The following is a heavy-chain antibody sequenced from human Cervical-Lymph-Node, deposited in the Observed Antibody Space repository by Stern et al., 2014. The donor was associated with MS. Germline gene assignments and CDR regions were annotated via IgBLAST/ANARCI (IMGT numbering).Heavy chain of an antibody. CDR1: GFTFSGYG. Sequence: MQLVESGGGAVQPGRSLRLSCATSGFTFSGYGMYWVRQAPGKGLEWVAISWSDGTKEDYADSVKGRFTISRDNSKNTLYLQMTSLRAEDTAVYYCARDDRTSWYGGMPHWGQGTLVTVSS. D-gene: IGHD6-13*01. CDR3: ARDDRTSWYGGMPH. V-gene: IGHV3-33*01. CDR2: SWSDGTKE. J-gene: IGHJ4*02.